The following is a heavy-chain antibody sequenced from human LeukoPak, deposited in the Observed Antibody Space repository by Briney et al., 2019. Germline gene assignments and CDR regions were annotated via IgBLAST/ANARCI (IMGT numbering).Heavy chain of an antibody. J-gene: IGHJ4*02. Sequence: ASVKVSCKASGYTFTGYYMHWVRQAPGQGLEWMGWINPNSGDTNYAQKFQGRVTMTRDTSISTAYMELSRLRSDDTAVYYCARGTNYGSGSFDYWGQGTLVTVSS. CDR1: GYTFTGYY. V-gene: IGHV1-2*02. CDR3: ARGTNYGSGSFDY. CDR2: INPNSGDT. D-gene: IGHD3-10*01.